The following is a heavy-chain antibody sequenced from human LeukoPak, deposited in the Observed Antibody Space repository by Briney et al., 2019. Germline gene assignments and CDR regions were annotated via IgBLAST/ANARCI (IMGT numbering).Heavy chain of an antibody. CDR2: IKRDGTYT. J-gene: IGHJ6*03. Sequence: GGSLRLSCAASGFTFSSYWMHWLRQAPGQGLVWVARIKRDGTYTNYADSVKGRFTISRDDAKNTLYLQMNSLRVDDTGMYFCARDGDCFDRMDVWGKGTTVTVSS. CDR3: ARDGDCFDRMDV. D-gene: IGHD2-21*02. CDR1: GFTFSSYW. V-gene: IGHV3-74*01.